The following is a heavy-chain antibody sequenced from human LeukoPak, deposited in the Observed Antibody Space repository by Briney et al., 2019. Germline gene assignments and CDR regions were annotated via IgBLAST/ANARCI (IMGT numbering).Heavy chain of an antibody. Sequence: GGSLRLSCAASGFTFSDYYMSWIRQAPGKGLAWVSYISSSGSTIYYADSVKGRFTISRDNAKNSLYLQMNSLRAEDTAVYYCARDKPRRDFWSGYSLSFDPWGQGTLVTVSS. J-gene: IGHJ5*02. V-gene: IGHV3-11*01. CDR3: ARDKPRRDFWSGYSLSFDP. D-gene: IGHD3-3*01. CDR2: ISSSGSTI. CDR1: GFTFSDYY.